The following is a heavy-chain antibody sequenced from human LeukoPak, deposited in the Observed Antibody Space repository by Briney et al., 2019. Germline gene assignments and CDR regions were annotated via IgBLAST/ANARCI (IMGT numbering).Heavy chain of an antibody. CDR3: ARGPVPAAIDNWFDP. D-gene: IGHD2-2*02. CDR1: GGSISSGDYY. J-gene: IGHJ5*02. Sequence: SETLSLTCTISGGSISSGDYYWSWIRQPPGKGLEWIGYIYYSGSTYYNPSLKSRVTISVDTSKNQFSLKLSSVTAADTAVYYCARGPVPAAIDNWFDPWGQGTLVTVSS. CDR2: IYYSGST. V-gene: IGHV4-30-4*01.